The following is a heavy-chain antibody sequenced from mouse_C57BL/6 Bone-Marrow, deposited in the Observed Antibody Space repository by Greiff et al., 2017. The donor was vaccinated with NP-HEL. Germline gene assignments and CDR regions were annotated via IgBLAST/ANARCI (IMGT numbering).Heavy chain of an antibody. J-gene: IGHJ2*01. D-gene: IGHD1-1*02. CDR2: IHPNSGST. Sequence: QVQLQQPGAELVKPGASVKLSCKASGYTFTSYWMHWVKQRPGQGLEWIGMIHPNSGSTNYNEKLKSKATLTVDKSSSTAYMQLSSLTSEDSAVYYCAMGGFYFDYWGQGTTLTVSS. CDR3: AMGGFYFDY. CDR1: GYTFTSYW. V-gene: IGHV1-64*01.